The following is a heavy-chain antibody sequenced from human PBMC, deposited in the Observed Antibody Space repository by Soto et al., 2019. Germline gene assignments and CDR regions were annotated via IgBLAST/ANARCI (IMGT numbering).Heavy chain of an antibody. V-gene: IGHV3-21*01. Sequence: EVQLVESGGGLVKPGGSLRLSCAASGFTFSSYSMNWVRQAPGKGLEWVSSISSSSSYIYYADSVKGRFTISRDNAKNSLYLQMNGLRAEDTAVYYCASKAGTWALDYWGQGTRVTVSS. CDR1: GFTFSSYS. J-gene: IGHJ4*02. CDR2: ISSSSSYI. CDR3: ASKAGTWALDY. D-gene: IGHD6-13*01.